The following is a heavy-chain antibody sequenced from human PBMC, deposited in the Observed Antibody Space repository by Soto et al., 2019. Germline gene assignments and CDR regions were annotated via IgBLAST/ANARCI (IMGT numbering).Heavy chain of an antibody. CDR2: IYDYGST. CDR3: ARVRTSLDLYYYYMDV. J-gene: IGHJ6*03. V-gene: IGHV4-59*08. D-gene: IGHD2-2*01. Sequence: QVQLQESGPGLVKPSETLSLTCTVSNGSITDYSWTWIRQPPGKPMEWIGYIYDYGSTYYNPSLGSRVAFSVDTSKNQFSLKGRSVTAADTAVYYCARVRTSLDLYYYYMDVWGTGTTVTVSS. CDR1: NGSITDYS.